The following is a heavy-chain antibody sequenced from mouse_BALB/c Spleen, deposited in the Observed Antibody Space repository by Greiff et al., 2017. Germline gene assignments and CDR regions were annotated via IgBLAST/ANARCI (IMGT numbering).Heavy chain of an antibody. V-gene: IGHV6-6*02. CDR3: TLIYYYGSSYFDY. Sequence: VQGVESGGGLVQPGGSMKLSCVASGFTFSNYWMNWVRQSPEKGLEWVAEIRLKSNNYATHYAESVKGRFTISRDDSKSSVYLQMNNLRAEDTGIYYCTLIYYYGSSYFDYWGQGTTLTVSS. CDR2: IRLKSNNYAT. CDR1: GFTFSNYW. J-gene: IGHJ2*01. D-gene: IGHD1-1*01.